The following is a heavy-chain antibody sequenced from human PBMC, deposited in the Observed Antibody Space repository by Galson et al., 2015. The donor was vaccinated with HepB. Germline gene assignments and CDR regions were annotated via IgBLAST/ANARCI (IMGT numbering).Heavy chain of an antibody. CDR2: INHSGST. CDR1: GGSFSGYY. CDR3: ARGNGYYYYYGMDV. J-gene: IGHJ6*02. Sequence: ETLSLTCAVYGGSFSGYYWSWIRQPPGKGLEWIGEINHSGSTNYNPSLKSRVTISVDTSKNQFSLKLSSVTAADTAVYYCARGNGYYYYYGMDVWGQGTTVTVSS. V-gene: IGHV4-34*01.